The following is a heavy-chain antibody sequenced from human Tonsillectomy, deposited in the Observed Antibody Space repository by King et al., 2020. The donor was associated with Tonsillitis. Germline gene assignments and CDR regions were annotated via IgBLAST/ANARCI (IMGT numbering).Heavy chain of an antibody. CDR1: GFTFSSYG. J-gene: IGHJ1*01. CDR2: LWYDGSNK. Sequence: ESGGGVVQPGRSLRLSCSASGFTFSSYGMHWVRPAPGKGLGWGAVLWYDGSNKNYADSVKGRFTISRDNSKNTLYLQMNSLRAEDTAVYYCARHKYYYDSSGYEYFQHWGQGTLVTVSS. D-gene: IGHD3-22*01. V-gene: IGHV3-33*01. CDR3: ARHKYYYDSSGYEYFQH.